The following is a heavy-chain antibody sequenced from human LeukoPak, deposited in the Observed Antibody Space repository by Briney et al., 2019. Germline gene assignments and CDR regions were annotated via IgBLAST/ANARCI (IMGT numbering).Heavy chain of an antibody. CDR1: GGSISSYY. CDR3: ARGRGSSSRLFDY. CDR2: IYYSGST. V-gene: IGHV4-59*12. Sequence: PSETLSLTCTVSGGSISSYYWSWIRQPPGKGLEWIGYIYYSGSTNYNPSLKSRVTISVDTSKNQFSLKLSSVTAADTAVYYCARGRGSSSRLFDYWGQGTLVTVSS. J-gene: IGHJ4*02. D-gene: IGHD6-13*01.